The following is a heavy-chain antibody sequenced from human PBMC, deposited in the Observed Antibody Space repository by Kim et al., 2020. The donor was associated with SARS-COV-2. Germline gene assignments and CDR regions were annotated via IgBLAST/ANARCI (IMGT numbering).Heavy chain of an antibody. CDR2: IYSGGST. D-gene: IGHD6-19*01. J-gene: IGHJ3*02. Sequence: GGSLRLSCAASGFTVSSNYMSWVRQAPGKGLEWVSVIYSGGSTYYADSVKGRFTISRDNSKNTLYLQMNSLRAEDTAVYYCARENGGWYSDAFDIWGQGTMVTVSS. CDR3: ARENGGWYSDAFDI. V-gene: IGHV3-53*01. CDR1: GFTVSSNY.